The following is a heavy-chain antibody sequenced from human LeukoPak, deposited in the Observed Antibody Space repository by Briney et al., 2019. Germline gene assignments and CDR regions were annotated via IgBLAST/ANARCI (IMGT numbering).Heavy chain of an antibody. Sequence: GSLRLSCAASGFPFSSYSMNWVRPAPGKGLEWVSSISSSSSYIYYADSVKGRFTISRDNAKNSLYLQMNSLRAEDTAVYYCARDARLVGADYWGQGTLVTVSS. V-gene: IGHV3-21*01. D-gene: IGHD1-26*01. J-gene: IGHJ4*02. CDR2: ISSSSSYI. CDR3: ARDARLVGADY. CDR1: GFPFSSYS.